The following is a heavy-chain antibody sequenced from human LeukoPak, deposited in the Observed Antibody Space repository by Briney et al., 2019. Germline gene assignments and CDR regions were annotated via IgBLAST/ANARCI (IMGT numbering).Heavy chain of an antibody. V-gene: IGHV1-2*06. CDR1: GYTLTDYY. D-gene: IGHD6-6*01. CDR2: INPNSGGT. CDR3: ATSITAARRSFDY. Sequence: ASVKVSCKASGYTLTDYYMHWVRQAPGQGLEWMGRINPNSGGTNYAQNFQGRVTLTRDTSMSTAYMELSRLRSDDTAVYYCATSITAARRSFDYWGLGALVTVSS. J-gene: IGHJ4*02.